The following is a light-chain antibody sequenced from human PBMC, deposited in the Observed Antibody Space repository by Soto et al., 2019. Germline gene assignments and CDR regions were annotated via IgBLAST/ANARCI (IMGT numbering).Light chain of an antibody. CDR1: QSVSSSY. CDR2: GAS. J-gene: IGKJ4*01. V-gene: IGKV3-20*01. Sequence: EIVLTQSPGTLSLSPGERATLSCRASQSVSSSYLAWYQQKPGQAPRLLIYGASSRATGIPDRFSGSGSGTDFTLTISRLEPEDFAVYYCQQFGGSLTFGGGTKVKIK. CDR3: QQFGGSLT.